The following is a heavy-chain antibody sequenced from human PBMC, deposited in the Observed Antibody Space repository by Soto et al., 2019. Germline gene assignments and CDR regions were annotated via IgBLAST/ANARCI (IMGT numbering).Heavy chain of an antibody. V-gene: IGHV1-69*13. Sequence: ASVKVSCKASGGTFSSYAISWVRQAPGQGLEWMGGIIPIFGTTNYAQKFQGRVTITADESTSTAYMELSSLRSEDTAVYYCARGETISRPTTWFDPWGQGTLVTVSS. CDR1: GGTFSSYA. CDR2: IIPIFGTT. J-gene: IGHJ5*02. D-gene: IGHD3-16*01. CDR3: ARGETISRPTTWFDP.